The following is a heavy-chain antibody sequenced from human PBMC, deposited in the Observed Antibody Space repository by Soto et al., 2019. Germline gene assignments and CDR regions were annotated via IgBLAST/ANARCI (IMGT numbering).Heavy chain of an antibody. Sequence: EVQLVESGGGLVQPGGSLKLSCAASGFTFSDSTMHWVRQASGKGLEWVGRIRNKADSYATVYAASVKGRFIISRDDSKNMAYLQMNSLKTEDTAVYYCSGPIRSVGPWGQGTLVTVSS. V-gene: IGHV3-73*01. CDR1: GFTFSDST. J-gene: IGHJ5*02. CDR3: SGPIRSVGP. CDR2: IRNKADSYAT.